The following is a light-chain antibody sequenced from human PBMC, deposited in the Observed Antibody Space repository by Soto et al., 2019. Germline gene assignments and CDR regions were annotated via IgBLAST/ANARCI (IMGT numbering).Light chain of an antibody. CDR2: DVN. Sequence: QSVLTQPASVSGSPGQSITISCTGTSSDVGGYNYVSWYQQYPGMAPKLMIYDVNKRPSGVSFRFSGSKSGNTASLTISGLQAEDEADYYCSSSTTTSTRVFGGGTQLTVL. V-gene: IGLV2-14*03. CDR1: SSDVGGYNY. J-gene: IGLJ3*02. CDR3: SSSTTTSTRV.